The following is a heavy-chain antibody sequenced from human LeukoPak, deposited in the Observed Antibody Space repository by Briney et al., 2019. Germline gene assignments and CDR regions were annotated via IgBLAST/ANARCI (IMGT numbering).Heavy chain of an antibody. V-gene: IGHV1-18*01. CDR1: GYTFNNYG. CDR3: AKDWHILTGRNCFDP. Sequence: ASVKVSCKASGYTFNNYGISWVRQAPGQGLEWMGWVSSYNGDTNYAQKFQGRVTMSTDTSTSTAYLELRSLTFDDTAIYYCAKDWHILTGRNCFDPWGQGTLVTVSS. D-gene: IGHD3-9*01. J-gene: IGHJ5*02. CDR2: VSSYNGDT.